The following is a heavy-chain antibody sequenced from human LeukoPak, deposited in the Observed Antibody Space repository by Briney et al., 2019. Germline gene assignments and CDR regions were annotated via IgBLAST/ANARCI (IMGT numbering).Heavy chain of an antibody. CDR1: GFTFSSYW. CDR2: IKQDGSEK. D-gene: IGHD1-26*01. V-gene: IGHV3-7*01. J-gene: IGHJ4*02. CDR3: ARIGLGYYYFDY. Sequence: TGGSLRLSCAASGFTFSSYWMSRVRQAPGKGLEWVANIKQDGSEKYYVDSAKGRFTISRDNAKNSLYLQMNSLRAEDTAVYYCARIGLGYYYFDYWGQGTLVTVSS.